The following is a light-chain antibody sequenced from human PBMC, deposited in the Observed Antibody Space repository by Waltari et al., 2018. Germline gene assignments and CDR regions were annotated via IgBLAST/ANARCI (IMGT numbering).Light chain of an antibody. V-gene: IGLV2-14*01. CDR3: SSYTSSITVM. J-gene: IGLJ3*02. Sequence: QSALTQPASVSGSPGQSITIPCTGTSSYVGAYDFVAWYQQHPGKAPKLMMYDVSNRPSGVSNRFSGSKSGNTASLTISGLQAEDEADYYCSSYTSSITVMFGGGTKVTVL. CDR1: SSYVGAYDF. CDR2: DVS.